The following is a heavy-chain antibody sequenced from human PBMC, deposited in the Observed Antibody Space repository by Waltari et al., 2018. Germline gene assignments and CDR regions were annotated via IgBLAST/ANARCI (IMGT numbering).Heavy chain of an antibody. Sequence: QVQLVQSGAEVKKPGSSVKVSCKPSGGTFSSYTISWVRQAPGQGLEGMGRLIPSLGIANYAQKCQGRVTMTADKSTSTAYRGLSSLRSEETAVYYCARAPHSSGDAFDIGGQGTMVTVSS. J-gene: IGHJ3*02. CDR2: LIPSLGIA. D-gene: IGHD6-19*01. CDR3: ARAPHSSGDAFDI. V-gene: IGHV1-69*02. CDR1: GGTFSSYT.